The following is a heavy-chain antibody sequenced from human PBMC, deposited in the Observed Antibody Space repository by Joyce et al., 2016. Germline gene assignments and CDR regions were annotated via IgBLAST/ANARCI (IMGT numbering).Heavy chain of an antibody. CDR2: ISAHHGNT. CDR1: GYIFTTYG. J-gene: IGHJ3*02. V-gene: IGHV1-18*01. Sequence: QVQLVQSGSEVKKPGASVEVSCKASGYIFTTYGISWVRQAPGQGFEWMGWISAHHGNTKYAQKFQGRVTMTIDTFTSTAYMELESLRSDDTAVYYCARDIHYYNSSGYYWGAFDIWGQGTMVSVSS. CDR3: ARDIHYYNSSGYYWGAFDI. D-gene: IGHD3-22*01.